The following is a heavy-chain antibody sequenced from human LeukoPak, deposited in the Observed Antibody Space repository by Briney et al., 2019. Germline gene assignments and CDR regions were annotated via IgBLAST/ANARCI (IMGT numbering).Heavy chain of an antibody. CDR3: ARGPRAYKYYSSWYFDY. V-gene: IGHV3-13*01. D-gene: IGHD6-13*01. CDR1: GLTYSSYD. J-gene: IGHJ4*02. CDR2: IGTDGDT. Sequence: GGSLRLSCAVSGLTYSSYDMHWVRQATGRGLERVSGIGTDGDTYYAGSVKGRFNISRENAKNSLYLQMNSLRGGDTAVYYCARGPRAYKYYSSWYFDYWGQGTLVTVSS.